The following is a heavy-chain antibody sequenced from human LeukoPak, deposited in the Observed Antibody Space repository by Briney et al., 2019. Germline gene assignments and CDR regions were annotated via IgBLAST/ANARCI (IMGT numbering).Heavy chain of an antibody. V-gene: IGHV1-18*01. CDR3: AKMGASSGYSPIDY. J-gene: IGHJ4*02. CDR1: GYSFTSYG. CDR2: ISAYGGNT. D-gene: IGHD3-22*01. Sequence: ASVKVSCKASGYSFTSYGFSWVRQAPGQGLEWMGWISAYGGNTNYAQKVHDRVTMTTDSSTSTAYMELRSLRSDDTAVYYCAKMGASSGYSPIDYWGQGTLVTVSS.